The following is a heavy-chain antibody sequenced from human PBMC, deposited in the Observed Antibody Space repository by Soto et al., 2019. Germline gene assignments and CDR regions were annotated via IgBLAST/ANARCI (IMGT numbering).Heavy chain of an antibody. D-gene: IGHD2-8*02. CDR1: GGSISSYY. CDR3: ASLVLPDNWFDP. J-gene: IGHJ5*02. V-gene: IGHV4-59*01. CDR2: IYYSGST. Sequence: SETLSLTCTVSGGSISSYYWSWIRQPPGKGLEWIGYIYYSGSTNYNPSLKSRVTISVETSKNQFSLKLSSVTAADTAVYYCASLVLPDNWFDPWGQGTLVTVSS.